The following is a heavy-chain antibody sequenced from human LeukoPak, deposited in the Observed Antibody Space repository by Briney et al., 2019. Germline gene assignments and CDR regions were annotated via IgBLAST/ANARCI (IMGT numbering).Heavy chain of an antibody. CDR3: ARDPALGISGYPPTGGMDV. CDR2: IYYSGST. J-gene: IGHJ6*04. CDR1: GGSISSGDYY. Sequence: SETLSLTCTVSGGSISSGDYYWRWIRQPPGKGLEWIGYIYYSGSTYYNPSLKSRVTISVHTSKNQFSLKLSSVTAADTAVYYCARDPALGISGYPPTGGMDVWGKGTTVTVSS. V-gene: IGHV4-30-4*01. D-gene: IGHD5-12*01.